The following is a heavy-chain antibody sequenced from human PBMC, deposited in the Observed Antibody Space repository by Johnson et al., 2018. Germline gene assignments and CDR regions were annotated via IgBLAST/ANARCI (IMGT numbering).Heavy chain of an antibody. CDR3: ARDIYGDYGMDV. V-gene: IGHV3-74*01. CDR2: INSDASTT. D-gene: IGHD4-17*01. Sequence: VQLVESGGGLVQPGGSXRLSCAASGFTFSSYWMHLVRQAPGKGLVWVSRINSDASTTNYADTVKGRFTISRDNAKNTLYLQMNSLRDDDTAVYYCARDIYGDYGMDVWGQGTTVTVSS. J-gene: IGHJ6*02. CDR1: GFTFSSYW.